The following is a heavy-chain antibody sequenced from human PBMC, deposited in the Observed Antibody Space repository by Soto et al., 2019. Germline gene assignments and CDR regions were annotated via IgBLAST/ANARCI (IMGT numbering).Heavy chain of an antibody. D-gene: IGHD6-19*01. V-gene: IGHV1-2*04. CDR1: GYTFTGYY. Sequence: ASVKVSCKASGYTFTGYYMHWVRQAPGQGLEWMGWINHNSGGTNYAQKLQGWVTMTRETSISTAFMELSRLRSDDTAVYYCARVGLVAGLDYWGQGTLVTVSS. CDR3: ARVGLVAGLDY. CDR2: INHNSGGT. J-gene: IGHJ4*02.